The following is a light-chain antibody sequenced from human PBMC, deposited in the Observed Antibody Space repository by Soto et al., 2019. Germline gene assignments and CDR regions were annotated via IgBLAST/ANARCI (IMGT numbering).Light chain of an antibody. J-gene: IGKJ4*01. Sequence: EIVMTQSPATLSVSPGERATLSCRASQSISSNLAWYQQKPGQAPRLLIYDASTKATGIPARFSGSGSGTEFTPTIISRQSEDFAVYYCQQYNNWPPLTFGGGTKVEIK. CDR1: QSISSN. CDR2: DAS. V-gene: IGKV3-15*01. CDR3: QQYNNWPPLT.